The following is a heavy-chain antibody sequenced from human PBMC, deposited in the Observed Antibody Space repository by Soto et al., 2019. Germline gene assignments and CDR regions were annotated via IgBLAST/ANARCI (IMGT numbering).Heavy chain of an antibody. Sequence: PGGSLRLSCAASGFTFSSYGMHWVRQAPGKGLEWVAVISYDGSNKYYADSVKGRFTISRDNSKNTLYLQMNSLRAEDTAVYYCAKGPPYYFDSSALAYWGQGTLVTVSS. J-gene: IGHJ4*02. CDR1: GFTFSSYG. CDR2: ISYDGSNK. V-gene: IGHV3-30*18. CDR3: AKGPPYYFDSSALAY. D-gene: IGHD3-22*01.